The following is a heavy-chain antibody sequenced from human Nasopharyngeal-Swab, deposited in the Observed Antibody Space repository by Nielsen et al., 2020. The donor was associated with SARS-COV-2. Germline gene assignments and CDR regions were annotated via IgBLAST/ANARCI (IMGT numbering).Heavy chain of an antibody. CDR1: GFTFSSYS. D-gene: IGHD7-27*01. CDR2: ISSSSSTI. J-gene: IGHJ4*02. CDR3: ARDRAANWGNPLGEGFDY. Sequence: GGSLRLSCAASGFTFSSYSMNWVRQAPGKGLEWVSYISSSSSTIYYADSVKGRFTISRDNAKNPLYLQMNSLRDEDTAVYYCARDRAANWGNPLGEGFDYWGQGTLVTVSS. V-gene: IGHV3-48*02.